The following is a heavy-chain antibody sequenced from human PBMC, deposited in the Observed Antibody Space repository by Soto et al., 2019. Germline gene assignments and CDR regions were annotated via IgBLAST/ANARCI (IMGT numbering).Heavy chain of an antibody. J-gene: IGHJ6*01. V-gene: IGHV1-69*12. CDR3: ARHSSSTNYYYYGMDV. Sequence: QVQLVQSGAEVKKPGSSVKVSCKASGGTFSSYAISRVRQAPGQGLEWMGGIIPMFGTADYAQRFQGRVTITADESTSPAYMELSSLRSEDTAVYYCARHSSSTNYYYYGMDVWGQGTTVTVSS. D-gene: IGHD6-6*01. CDR2: IIPMFGTA. CDR1: GGTFSSYA.